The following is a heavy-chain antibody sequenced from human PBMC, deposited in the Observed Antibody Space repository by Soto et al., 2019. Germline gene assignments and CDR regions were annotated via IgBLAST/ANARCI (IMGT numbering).Heavy chain of an antibody. D-gene: IGHD3-3*01. V-gene: IGHV3-23*01. Sequence: EVQLLESGGGLVQPGGSLTLSCATSGFTFSSYAMVWVRQAAEKGLEWVASISNNGDTAYYADSVKGRFTISRGNSENTLYLQMNALRADDTALYFWAKSRVFRVAIVTLLDSWGQGTQVTVSS. J-gene: IGHJ4*03. CDR3: AKSRVFRVAIVTLLDS. CDR1: GFTFSSYA. CDR2: ISNNGDTA.